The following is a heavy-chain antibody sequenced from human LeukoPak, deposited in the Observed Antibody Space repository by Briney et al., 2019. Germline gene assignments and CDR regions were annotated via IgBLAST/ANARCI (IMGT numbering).Heavy chain of an antibody. J-gene: IGHJ5*02. V-gene: IGHV1-69*01. Sequence: SVKVSCKASGGTFSSYAISWVRQAPGQGLEWMGGIIPIFGTANYAQKFQGRVTITADESTSTAYMELSSLRSEDTAVYYCARSDGYGDYADDWFDPWGQGTLVTVSS. D-gene: IGHD4-17*01. CDR2: IIPIFGTA. CDR3: ARSDGYGDYADDWFDP. CDR1: GGTFSSYA.